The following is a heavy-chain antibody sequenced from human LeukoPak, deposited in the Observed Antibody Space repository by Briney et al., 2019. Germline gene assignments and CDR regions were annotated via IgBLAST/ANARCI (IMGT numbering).Heavy chain of an antibody. V-gene: IGHV3-7*01. D-gene: IGHD2-15*01. CDR3: ARDYSIDI. J-gene: IGHJ3*02. CDR2: IKQDGSDK. CDR1: GGSVSSGSYY. Sequence: PSETLSLTCTVSGGSVSSGSYYWSWIRQPPGKGLEWVANIKQDGSDKYYVDSVKGRFTISRDNTKNSLYLQMNSLRAEDTAVYYCARDYSIDIWGQGTMVTVSS.